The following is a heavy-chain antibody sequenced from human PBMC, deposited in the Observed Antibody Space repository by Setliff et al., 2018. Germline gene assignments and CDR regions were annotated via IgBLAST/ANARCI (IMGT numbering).Heavy chain of an antibody. CDR2: INHSGSA. J-gene: IGHJ3*02. Sequence: SETLSLTCAVYGGSFSGYYWSWIRQPPGKGLEWIGEINHSGSANYNPSLKSRVTMSVDTSKNQFSLKLSSVTAADTAVYYCARGLSYYDSNGYLLAPYAFGIWGQGTMVTVSS. CDR3: ARGLSYYDSNGYLLAPYAFGI. V-gene: IGHV4-34*01. CDR1: GGSFSGYY. D-gene: IGHD3-22*01.